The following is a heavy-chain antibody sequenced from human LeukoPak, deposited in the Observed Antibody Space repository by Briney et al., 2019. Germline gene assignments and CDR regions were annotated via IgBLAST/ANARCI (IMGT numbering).Heavy chain of an antibody. V-gene: IGHV4-34*01. D-gene: IGHD1-26*01. CDR3: ARGLWDDYGDS. Sequence: SETLSLTCAVYGGSFSGYYWSWIRQPPGKGLEWIGEINHSGSTNYNPSLKSRVTISVDTSKNQFSLKPSSVTAADTAVYYCARGLWDDYGDSWGQGTLVTVSS. J-gene: IGHJ4*02. CDR2: INHSGST. CDR1: GGSFSGYY.